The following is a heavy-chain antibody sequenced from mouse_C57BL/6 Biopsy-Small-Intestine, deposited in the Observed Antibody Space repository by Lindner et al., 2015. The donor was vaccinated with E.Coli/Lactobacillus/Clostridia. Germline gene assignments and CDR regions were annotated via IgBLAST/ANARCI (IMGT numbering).Heavy chain of an antibody. CDR3: ARAGLYCRNGPCSSYSWYDP. D-gene: IGHD2-14*01. J-gene: IGHJ3*01. CDR1: GYTFSTYA. Sequence: SVKVSCKASGYTFSTYAMNWVRQAPGQRLEWMGWINAGNGDTKYSHNFQGRVTFTRDTSASTAYMELSGLRSEDTAVYYCARAGLYCRNGPCSSYSWYDPWGQGTLVTVSS. V-gene: IGHV1-4*01. CDR2: INAGNGDT.